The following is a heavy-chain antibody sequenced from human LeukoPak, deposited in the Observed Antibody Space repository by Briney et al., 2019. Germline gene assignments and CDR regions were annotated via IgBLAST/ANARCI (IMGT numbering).Heavy chain of an antibody. CDR2: IYYSGST. Sequence: PSGTLSLTCTVSGGSISSSSYYWGWIRQPPGKGLEWIGSIYYSGSTYYNPSLKSRVTISVDTSKNQFSLKLSSVTAADTAVYYCALASPGYFDYWGQGTLVTVSS. V-gene: IGHV4-39*01. CDR1: GGSISSSSYY. CDR3: ALASPGYFDY. J-gene: IGHJ4*02.